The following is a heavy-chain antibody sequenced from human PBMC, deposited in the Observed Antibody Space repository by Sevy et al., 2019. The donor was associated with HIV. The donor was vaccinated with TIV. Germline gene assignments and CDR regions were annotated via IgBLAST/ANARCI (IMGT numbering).Heavy chain of an antibody. CDR2: IYYSGST. CDR1: GGSVSSGSYY. V-gene: IGHV4-61*01. CDR3: ARGDHSNYYLVFGPNYYGMDV. Sequence: SETLSLTCTVSGGSVSSGSYYWSWIRQPPGKGLEWIGYIYYSGSTNYNPSLKSRVTISVDTSKNQFSLKLSSVTAADTAVYYCARGDHSNYYLVFGPNYYGMDVWGQGTTVTVSS. J-gene: IGHJ6*02. D-gene: IGHD4-4*01.